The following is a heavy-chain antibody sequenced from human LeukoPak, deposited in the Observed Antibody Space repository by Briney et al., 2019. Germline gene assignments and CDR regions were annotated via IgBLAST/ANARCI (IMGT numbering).Heavy chain of an antibody. CDR3: ARRDGSGSPHFDY. J-gene: IGHJ4*02. V-gene: IGHV5-51*01. CDR1: GYRFSSYW. D-gene: IGHD3-10*01. Sequence: GESLKISCKGSGYRFSSYWIGWVRQMPGKGLEWMGITYHGDSDTRYSPSFQGLVTISADKSISTAYLQWSSLKASDTAMYFCARRDGSGSPHFDYWGQGTLVTVSS. CDR2: TYHGDSDT.